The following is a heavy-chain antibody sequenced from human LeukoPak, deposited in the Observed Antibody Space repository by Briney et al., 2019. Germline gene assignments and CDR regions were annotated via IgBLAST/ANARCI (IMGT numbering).Heavy chain of an antibody. V-gene: IGHV3-53*01. Sequence: GGSLRLSCAASGFTVSSNYMSWVRQAPGKGLEWVSVIYSGGSTYYADSVKGRFTISRDNSKNTLYLQMNSLRAGDTAVYYCARDRVHYDSSGYYPTWYYGMDVWGQGTTVTVSS. CDR1: GFTVSSNY. D-gene: IGHD3-22*01. J-gene: IGHJ6*02. CDR3: ARDRVHYDSSGYYPTWYYGMDV. CDR2: IYSGGST.